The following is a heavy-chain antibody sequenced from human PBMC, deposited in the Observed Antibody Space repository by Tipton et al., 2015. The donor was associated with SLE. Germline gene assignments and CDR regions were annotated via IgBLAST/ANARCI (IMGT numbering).Heavy chain of an antibody. CDR3: ERVWDYGDSFDI. Sequence: TLSLTCDVSGYSINSGYYLGWVRPPPGKTLKWIGYIYSVGSTKYNPSLKSRVSISVDTSKNQISLKLSSVTAADTAFYYCERVWDYGDSFDIWGQGTMVTVSS. V-gene: IGHV4-61*01. CDR2: IYSVGST. D-gene: IGHD4-17*01. CDR1: GYSINSGYY. J-gene: IGHJ3*02.